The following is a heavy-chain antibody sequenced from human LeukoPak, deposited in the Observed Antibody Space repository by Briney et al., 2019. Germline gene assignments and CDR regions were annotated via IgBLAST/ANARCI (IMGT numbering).Heavy chain of an antibody. CDR1: GFTFDDYA. D-gene: IGHD6-19*01. V-gene: IGHV3-9*01. CDR2: ISWNSGSI. CDR3: ARELRSLIAVAGTTGFDY. Sequence: PGRSLRLSCAASGFTFDDYAMHWVRQAPGKGLEWVSGISWNSGSIGYADSVKGRFTISRDNAKNSLYLQMNSLRAEDTAVYYCARELRSLIAVAGTTGFDYWGQGTLVTVSS. J-gene: IGHJ4*02.